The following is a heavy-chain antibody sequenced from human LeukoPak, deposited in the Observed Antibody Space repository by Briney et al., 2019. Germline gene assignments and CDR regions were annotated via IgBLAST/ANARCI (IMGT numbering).Heavy chain of an antibody. CDR3: ARTEYSSGWYSY. J-gene: IGHJ4*02. CDR1: GGSISSGGYY. CDR2: IYYSGST. Sequence: PSETLSLTCTVSGGSISSGGYYWSWIRQHPGKGLEWIGYIYYSGSTYYNPSLKSRVTISVDTSKNQFSLKLSSVTAADTAAYYCARTEYSSGWYSYWGQGTLVTVSS. V-gene: IGHV4-31*03. D-gene: IGHD6-19*01.